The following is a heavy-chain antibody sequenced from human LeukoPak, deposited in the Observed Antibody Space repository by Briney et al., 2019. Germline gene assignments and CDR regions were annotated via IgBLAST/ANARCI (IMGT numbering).Heavy chain of an antibody. J-gene: IGHJ6*02. CDR3: ARSPEYYDILTGFDYYYGMDV. CDR2: MTPNSSNT. V-gene: IGHV1-8*02. Sequence: ASVKVSCKASGYTFTSYDINWVRQATGQGLEWMGWMTPNSSNTGYAQKFQGRVTMTRNTSISTAYMELSSLRSEDTAVYYCARSPEYYDILTGFDYYYGMDVWGQGITVTVSS. CDR1: GYTFTSYD. D-gene: IGHD3-9*01.